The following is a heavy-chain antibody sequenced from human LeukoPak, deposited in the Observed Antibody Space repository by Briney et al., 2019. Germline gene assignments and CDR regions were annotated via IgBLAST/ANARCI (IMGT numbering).Heavy chain of an antibody. CDR2: ISWNSGSI. Sequence: QPGGSLRLSCAASGVPFSSYGMDWVRQAPGKGLEWVSCISWNSGSIGYADSVKGRFTISRDNAKNSLYLQMNSLRAEDTALYYCAKSAFWSGYPYGAFDIWGQGTMVTVSS. V-gene: IGHV3-9*01. CDR1: GVPFSSYG. CDR3: AKSAFWSGYPYGAFDI. J-gene: IGHJ3*02. D-gene: IGHD3-3*01.